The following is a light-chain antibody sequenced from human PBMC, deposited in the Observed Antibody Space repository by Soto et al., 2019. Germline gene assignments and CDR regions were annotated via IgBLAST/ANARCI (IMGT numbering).Light chain of an antibody. J-gene: IGKJ2*01. Sequence: EIVLTQSPGTLSLSPGERATLSCRTSQSVSSNDLAWYQQKPGQAPRLLIYGASNRAAGIPDRFSCSGSWTDFTLTINRLEPEDFAVYYCQQYGSSETFGQGTKLEIK. CDR2: GAS. CDR1: QSVSSND. V-gene: IGKV3-20*01. CDR3: QQYGSSET.